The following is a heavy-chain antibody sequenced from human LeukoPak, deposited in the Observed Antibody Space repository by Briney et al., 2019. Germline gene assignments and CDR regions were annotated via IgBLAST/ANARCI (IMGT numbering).Heavy chain of an antibody. CDR1: GFTVSSNY. Sequence: QPGGSLRLSCAASGFTVSSNYMSWVRQAPGKGLEWVSVIYSGGSTYYADSVKGRFTISRDNSKNTLYLQMNSLRAEDTAVYYCAKDSGSGSYYPYYFDYWGQGTLVTVSS. V-gene: IGHV3-53*01. D-gene: IGHD1-26*01. CDR3: AKDSGSGSYYPYYFDY. J-gene: IGHJ4*02. CDR2: IYSGGST.